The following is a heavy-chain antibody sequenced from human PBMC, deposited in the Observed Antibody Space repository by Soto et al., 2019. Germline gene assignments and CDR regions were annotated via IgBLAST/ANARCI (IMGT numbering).Heavy chain of an antibody. CDR1: GYTFTSYY. J-gene: IGHJ3*02. V-gene: IGHV1-46*01. CDR3: ARSRSKLVAQGTDAFDI. D-gene: IGHD5-12*01. CDR2: INPSGGST. Sequence: ASVKVSCKASGYTFTSYYMHWVRQAPGQGLEWMGIINPSGGSTSYAQKFQGRVTMTRDTSTSTAYMELRSLRSDDTAVYYCARSRSKLVAQGTDAFDIWGQGTMVTVSS.